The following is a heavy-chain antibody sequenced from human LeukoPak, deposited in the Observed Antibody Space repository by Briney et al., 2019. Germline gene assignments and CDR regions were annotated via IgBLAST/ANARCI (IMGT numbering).Heavy chain of an antibody. CDR2: INHSGST. D-gene: IGHD6-6*01. Sequence: PSETLSPTCAVYGGSFSGYYWSWIRQPPGKGLEWIGEINHSGSTNYSPSLKSRVTISVDTSKNQFSLKLSSVTAADTAVYYCARQEYSSPYYYYYYMDVWGKGTTVTVSS. J-gene: IGHJ6*03. V-gene: IGHV4-34*01. CDR3: ARQEYSSPYYYYYYMDV. CDR1: GGSFSGYY.